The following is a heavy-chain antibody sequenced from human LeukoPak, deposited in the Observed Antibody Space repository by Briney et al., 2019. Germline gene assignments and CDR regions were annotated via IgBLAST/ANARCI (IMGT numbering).Heavy chain of an antibody. D-gene: IGHD3-22*01. CDR2: IYYSGST. CDR1: GGSISSYY. CDR3: ARGLPDDYDSSGYYYSAFDI. Sequence: SETLSLTCTVSGGSISSYYWSRIRQPPGKGLEWIGYIYYSGSTKYNPSLKSRLTISVDKSKYQCSLKLSSVTAADTAVYYCARGLPDDYDSSGYYYSAFDIWGQGTMVTVSS. J-gene: IGHJ3*02. V-gene: IGHV4-59*01.